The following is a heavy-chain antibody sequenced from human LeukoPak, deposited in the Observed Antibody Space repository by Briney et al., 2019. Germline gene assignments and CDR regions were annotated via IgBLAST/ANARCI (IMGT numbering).Heavy chain of an antibody. V-gene: IGHV3-23*01. J-gene: IGHJ4*02. Sequence: PGGSLRLSCAASGFTVSSNYMSWVRQAPGKGLEWVSGISGSGGSTYYADSVKGRFTISRDNSKNTLYLQMNSLRAEDTAVYYCAKAPDTAMAPYFDYWGQGTLVTVSS. CDR1: GFTVSSNY. D-gene: IGHD5-18*01. CDR3: AKAPDTAMAPYFDY. CDR2: ISGSGGST.